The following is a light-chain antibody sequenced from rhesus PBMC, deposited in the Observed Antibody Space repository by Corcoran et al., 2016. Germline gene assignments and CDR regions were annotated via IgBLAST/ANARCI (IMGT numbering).Light chain of an antibody. J-gene: IGKJ3*01. CDR3: QHYYSTPFT. V-gene: IGKV1-25*01. Sequence: DIQMTQSPSSLSASVGDRVTITCRASQGITNDLACYQQKPGGTPKLLIDEASSLQSGIPSRFSGSGSGTDFTLTISSLQSEDFATYYCQHYYSTPFTFGPGTKLDIK. CDR2: EAS. CDR1: QGITND.